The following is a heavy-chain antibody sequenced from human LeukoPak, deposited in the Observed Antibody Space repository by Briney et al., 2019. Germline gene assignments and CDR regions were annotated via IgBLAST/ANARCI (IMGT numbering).Heavy chain of an antibody. CDR2: INQDGSET. V-gene: IGHV3-7*05. J-gene: IGHJ4*02. CDR3: VRDGPRTYDY. Sequence: PGGSLRISCVVSGLIFNEKWMTWVRQAPGKGLEWVAAINQDGSETFYVDSVEVRFTVSRDNAKNALYLQMDSLRAEDTAVYYCVRDGPRTYDYWGQGTLVTVSS. D-gene: IGHD3/OR15-3a*01. CDR1: GLIFNEKW.